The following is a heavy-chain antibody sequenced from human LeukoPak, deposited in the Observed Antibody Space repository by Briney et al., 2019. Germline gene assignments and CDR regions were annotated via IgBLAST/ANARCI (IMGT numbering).Heavy chain of an antibody. Sequence: GGSLRLSCSASGFTFSSYAMHWVRQAPGKGLEYVSAISRSGGSTYYADSVKGRFTISRDNSKNTLYLQMSSLRAEDTAVYYCVNERYGDYDYWGQGTLVTVSS. J-gene: IGHJ4*02. CDR2: ISRSGGST. D-gene: IGHD4-17*01. CDR3: VNERYGDYDY. V-gene: IGHV3-64D*09. CDR1: GFTFSSYA.